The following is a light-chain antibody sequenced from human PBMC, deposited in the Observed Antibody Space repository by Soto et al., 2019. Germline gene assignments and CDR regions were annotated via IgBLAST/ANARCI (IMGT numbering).Light chain of an antibody. J-gene: IGLJ3*02. CDR1: SSNIGAGYA. Sequence: QSVLTQPPSVSGAPGQRVTITCTGTSSNIGAGYAVHWYQLLPGTAPKLLIYGTINRPSGVPDRFSGSRSGPSASLAITGLQAEDEAEYYCQSYDSSLSGSKVFGGGTKGTVL. V-gene: IGLV1-40*01. CDR3: QSYDSSLSGSKV. CDR2: GTI.